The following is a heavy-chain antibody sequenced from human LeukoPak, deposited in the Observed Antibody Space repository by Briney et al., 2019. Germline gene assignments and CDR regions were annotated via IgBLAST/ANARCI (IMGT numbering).Heavy chain of an antibody. J-gene: IGHJ4*02. V-gene: IGHV7-4-1*02. Sequence: GASVKVSCKASGYTFTSYAMNWVRQAAGQGLEWMGWINTNTGNPTYAQGFTGRFVFSLDTSASTAYLQISSLKAEDTAVYYCAPLYCSGGSCYYDYWGQGTLVTVSS. D-gene: IGHD2-15*01. CDR1: GYTFTSYA. CDR3: APLYCSGGSCYYDY. CDR2: INTNTGNP.